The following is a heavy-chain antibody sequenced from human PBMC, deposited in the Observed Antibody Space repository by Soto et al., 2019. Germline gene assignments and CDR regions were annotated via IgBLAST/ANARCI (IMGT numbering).Heavy chain of an antibody. Sequence: GGSLRLSCAASGFTFSSYAMSWVRQAPGKELEWVSAISGSGGSTYYADSVKGRFTISRDNSKNTLYLQMNSLRAEDTAVYYCAKALSIAALTGGRFDPWGQGTLVTVYS. V-gene: IGHV3-23*01. CDR1: GFTFSSYA. CDR3: AKALSIAALTGGRFDP. J-gene: IGHJ5*02. D-gene: IGHD6-6*01. CDR2: ISGSGGST.